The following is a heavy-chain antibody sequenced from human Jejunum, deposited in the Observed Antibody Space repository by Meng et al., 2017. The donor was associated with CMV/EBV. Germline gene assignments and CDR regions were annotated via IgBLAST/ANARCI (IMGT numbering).Heavy chain of an antibody. CDR2: IRNKANNYAT. D-gene: IGHD2-2*01. V-gene: IGHV3-73*01. Sequence: FSASTMHWVRQASGKGLEWVCHIRNKANNYATAYAASVKGRFTISRDDSSSTTYLQLSSVKADDTAVYYCVAPSCSSTNCYAADFWGQGTLVTVSS. CDR3: VAPSCSSTNCYAADF. J-gene: IGHJ4*02. CDR1: FSAST.